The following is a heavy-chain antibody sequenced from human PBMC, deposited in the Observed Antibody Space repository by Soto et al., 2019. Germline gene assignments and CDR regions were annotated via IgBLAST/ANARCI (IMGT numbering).Heavy chain of an antibody. Sequence: SVKVSCKASGGIFSSYAISWVRQAPGQGLEWMGGIIPIFGPANYAQKFQGRVTITADESTSTAYMYLSSLRSEDTAVYYCARGGYSGYDYNYYYYGMDVWGQGTTVTVSS. J-gene: IGHJ6*02. V-gene: IGHV1-69*13. CDR1: GGIFSSYA. D-gene: IGHD5-12*01. CDR2: IIPIFGPA. CDR3: ARGGYSGYDYNYYYYGMDV.